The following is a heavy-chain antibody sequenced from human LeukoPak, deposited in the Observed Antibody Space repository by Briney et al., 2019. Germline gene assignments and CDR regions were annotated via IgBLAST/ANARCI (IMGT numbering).Heavy chain of an antibody. J-gene: IGHJ6*03. CDR1: GFTFSSYS. Sequence: GGSLRLSCAVSGFTFSSYSMNWVRQAPGKGLEWVSSISSSSGYIYYADSVKGRFTISRDNAKNSLYLQMNSLRAEDTAVYYCARFGYSSSYYYYYYMDVWGKGTTVTVSS. CDR2: ISSSSGYI. V-gene: IGHV3-21*01. CDR3: ARFGYSSSYYYYYYMDV. D-gene: IGHD6-6*01.